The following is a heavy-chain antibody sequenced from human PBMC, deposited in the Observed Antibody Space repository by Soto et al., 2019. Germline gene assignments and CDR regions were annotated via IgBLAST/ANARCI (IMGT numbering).Heavy chain of an antibody. V-gene: IGHV4-59*01. J-gene: IGHJ5*02. Sequence: SETLSLTCTVSGGSIFSSYWTWIRQPPGKGLEWIGNVYYSGSTNYNPSLKSRITISVDTSKNQFSLNLSSVTAADTAVYYCARVQAASSWFDPWGQGTLVTVSS. CDR2: VYYSGST. D-gene: IGHD2-15*01. CDR3: ARVQAASSWFDP. CDR1: GGSIFSSY.